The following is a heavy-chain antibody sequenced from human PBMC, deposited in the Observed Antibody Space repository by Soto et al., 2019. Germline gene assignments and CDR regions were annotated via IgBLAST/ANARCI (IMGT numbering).Heavy chain of an antibody. Sequence: SETLSLTCAVYGGTFSGYYWTWIRQPPGTGLEWIGEINHSGSTNYNPSLKSRVTISVDTSKNQFSLKLTSVTAADTAVYYCARDKITGLFDCWGQGTLVTVSS. D-gene: IGHD2-8*02. V-gene: IGHV4-34*01. CDR2: INHSGST. CDR1: GGTFSGYY. CDR3: ARDKITGLFDC. J-gene: IGHJ4*02.